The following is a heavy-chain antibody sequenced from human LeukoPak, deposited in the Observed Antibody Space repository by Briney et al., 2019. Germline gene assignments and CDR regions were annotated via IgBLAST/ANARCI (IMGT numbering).Heavy chain of an antibody. J-gene: IGHJ5*02. CDR1: GFTSSSYW. D-gene: IGHD3-10*01. CDR2: ISGDGTAR. CDR3: VRGRGSYGWFDP. V-gene: IGHV3-74*01. Sequence: TGGSLRLSCAASGFTSSSYWMNWVRQVPGKGLVWVSRISGDGTARNYADSVKGRFTISRDDAKNTVDLQMNSLRGEDTAVYYCVRGRGSYGWFDPWGQGTLVTVSS.